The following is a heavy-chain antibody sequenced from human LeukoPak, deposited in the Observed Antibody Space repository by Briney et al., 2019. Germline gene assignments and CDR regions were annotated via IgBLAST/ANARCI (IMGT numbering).Heavy chain of an antibody. V-gene: IGHV3-48*01. CDR1: GFTFSSYS. J-gene: IGHJ3*02. Sequence: GGSLRLSCAASGFTFSSYSMNWVRQAPGKGLEWVSYISSSSSTIYYADSVKGRFTISRDNGKNSLYLQMNSLRAEDTAVYYCARGSPRDFWSGYYTRENDAFDIWGQGTMVTVSS. CDR2: ISSSSSTI. D-gene: IGHD3-3*01. CDR3: ARGSPRDFWSGYYTRENDAFDI.